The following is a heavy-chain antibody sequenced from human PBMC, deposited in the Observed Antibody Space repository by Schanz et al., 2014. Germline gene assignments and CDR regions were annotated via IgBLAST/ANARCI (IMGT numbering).Heavy chain of an antibody. D-gene: IGHD6-19*01. V-gene: IGHV3-7*05. CDR1: GFTFSDYW. CDR3: TKDKSQIAVAGLFDL. Sequence: EVQLVESGGGLVQPGGSLRLSCTASGFTFSDYWMSWVRQAPGKGPEWVANIKQDESEKYYVDSVKGRFTISRDNAKNSLYLQMNSLRAEDTALYYCTKDKSQIAVAGLFDLWGQGTLVTVSS. J-gene: IGHJ4*02. CDR2: IKQDESEK.